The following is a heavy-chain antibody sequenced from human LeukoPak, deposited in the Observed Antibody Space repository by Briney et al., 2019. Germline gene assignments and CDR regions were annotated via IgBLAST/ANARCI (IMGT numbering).Heavy chain of an antibody. J-gene: IGHJ4*02. V-gene: IGHV3-23*01. CDR1: GFTFSNYA. Sequence: PGGSLRLSCVMSGFTFSNYAMNWVRQAPGKGLEWVSDTSTSSDSTYHIESVRGRFTISRDNSKNTLYLQMNSLRVDDTAVYYCASGLYGGVFDNWGQGTLVTVSS. CDR2: TSTSSDST. D-gene: IGHD4/OR15-4a*01. CDR3: ASGLYGGVFDN.